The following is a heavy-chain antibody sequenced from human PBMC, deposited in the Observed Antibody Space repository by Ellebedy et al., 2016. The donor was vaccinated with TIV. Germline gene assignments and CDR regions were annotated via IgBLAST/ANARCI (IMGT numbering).Heavy chain of an antibody. V-gene: IGHV4-59*13. J-gene: IGHJ3*02. D-gene: IGHD6-13*01. CDR3: ARVVWQQPVSYAFDI. Sequence: MPSETLSLTCTVSGGSISSYYWSWIRHPPGKGLEWIGYISYSGSTNYNPSLKSRVTISVDTSKNQFSLRLTSVNAADTAVYYCARVVWQQPVSYAFDIWGQGTMVTVSS. CDR1: GGSISSYY. CDR2: ISYSGST.